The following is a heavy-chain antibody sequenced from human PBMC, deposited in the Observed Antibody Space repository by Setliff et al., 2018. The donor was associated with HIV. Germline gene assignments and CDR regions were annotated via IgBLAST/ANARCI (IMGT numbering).Heavy chain of an antibody. D-gene: IGHD3-16*02. V-gene: IGHV3-21*01. J-gene: IGHJ6*02. CDR1: GFTFSTYS. CDR3: ARHWLTFGGVIDQGYGMEV. Sequence: GGSLRLSCAASGFTFSTYSMNWVRQAPGKGLDWVSSSSSISSYIYYRDSLQGRFTISRDNARNSLYKKVNSLRAEDTEVDYGARHWLTFGGVIDQGYGMEVWGQGTTVTVSS. CDR2: SSSISSYI.